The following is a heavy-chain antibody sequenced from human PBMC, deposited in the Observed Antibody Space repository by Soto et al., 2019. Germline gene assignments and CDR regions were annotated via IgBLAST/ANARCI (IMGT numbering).Heavy chain of an antibody. CDR1: GASISSGRSY. J-gene: IGHJ4*02. CDR2: MFYSGSI. D-gene: IGHD5-12*01. Sequence: SETLSLTCTVSGASISSGRSYWSWIRQHPGKGLEWIGYMFYSGSIYYHPSLKSRVNISADTSKNQFSLRLTSVTPADTAVYYCARDNGYGHFDSWGQGTMVTVYS. V-gene: IGHV4-31*03. CDR3: ARDNGYGHFDS.